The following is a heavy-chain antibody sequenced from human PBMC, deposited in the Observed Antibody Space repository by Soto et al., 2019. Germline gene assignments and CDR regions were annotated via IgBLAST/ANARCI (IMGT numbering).Heavy chain of an antibody. CDR3: ARTPLWFRELMFDY. CDR2: IKQDGSEK. V-gene: IGHV3-7*01. D-gene: IGHD3-10*01. J-gene: IGHJ4*02. CDR1: GFTFSSYW. Sequence: PGGSLRLSCAASGFTFSSYWMSWVRQAPGKGLEWVANIKQDGSEKYYVDSVKGRFTISRDNAKNSLYLQMNSLRAEDTAVYYCARTPLWFRELMFDYWGQGTLVTVSS.